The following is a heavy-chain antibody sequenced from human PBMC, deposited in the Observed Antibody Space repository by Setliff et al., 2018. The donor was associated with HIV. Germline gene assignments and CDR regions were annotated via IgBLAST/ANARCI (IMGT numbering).Heavy chain of an antibody. CDR3: ATAASTDYYGMDV. CDR2: IYSGGST. Sequence: GGSLRLSCAASGFTVSSNYMSWVRQAPGKGLEWVSVIYSGGSTYYADSVKGRFTISRDNSKNTLYLQMNSLRVEDTAVYYCATAASTDYYGMDVWGQGTTVTVSS. J-gene: IGHJ6*02. V-gene: IGHV3-66*02. CDR1: GFTVSSNY. D-gene: IGHD6-13*01.